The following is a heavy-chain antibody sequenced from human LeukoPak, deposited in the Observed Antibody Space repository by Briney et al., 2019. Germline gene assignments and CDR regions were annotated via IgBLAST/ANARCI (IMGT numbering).Heavy chain of an antibody. CDR2: IYYNGNT. CDR1: DGSINSYY. CDR3: ARGRPRGQYTSNWTEYLQH. J-gene: IGHJ1*01. D-gene: IGHD1-20*01. V-gene: IGHV4-59*12. Sequence: SETLSLTCSVSDGSINSYYWSWIRRPPGKGLEWIGYIYYNGNTNYSPSLKSRVTMSVDTSKNLFSLKVSSVTAADTAVYYCARGRPRGQYTSNWTEYLQHWGQGSLVTVSS.